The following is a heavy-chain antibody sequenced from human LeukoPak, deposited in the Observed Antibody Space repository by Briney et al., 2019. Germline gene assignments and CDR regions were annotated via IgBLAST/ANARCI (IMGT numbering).Heavy chain of an antibody. J-gene: IGHJ4*02. Sequence: GGSLRLSCVASGFTFSSFGMHWVRQAPGKGLEWVARISSVGTSDYYADSLKGRFTISRDNSKNTLCLQMNSLRTEDTAMYYCAKLSYDSSAYHENYWGQGTLVTVSS. D-gene: IGHD3-22*01. CDR3: AKLSYDSSAYHENY. V-gene: IGHV3-30*18. CDR2: ISSVGTSD. CDR1: GFTFSSFG.